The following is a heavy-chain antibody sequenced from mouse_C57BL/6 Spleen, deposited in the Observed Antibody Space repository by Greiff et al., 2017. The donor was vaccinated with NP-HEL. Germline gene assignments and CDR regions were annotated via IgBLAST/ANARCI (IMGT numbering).Heavy chain of an antibody. Sequence: EVKLMESGGGLVKPGGSLKLSCAASGFTFSDYGMHWVRQAPEKGLEWVAYISSGSSTIYYADTLKGRFTISRDNAKNTLFLQMTSLRSEDTAMYYCARPYRGAMDYWGQGTSVTVSS. CDR1: GFTFSDYG. V-gene: IGHV5-17*01. CDR3: ARPYRGAMDY. D-gene: IGHD2-10*01. CDR2: ISSGSSTI. J-gene: IGHJ4*01.